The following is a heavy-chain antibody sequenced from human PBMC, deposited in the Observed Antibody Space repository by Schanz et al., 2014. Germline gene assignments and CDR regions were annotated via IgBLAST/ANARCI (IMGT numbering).Heavy chain of an antibody. J-gene: IGHJ4*02. CDR1: GGTFSTYT. CDR2: MNPDSGNT. V-gene: IGHV1-18*01. D-gene: IGHD4-17*01. Sequence: QVQLVQSGAEVKKPGSSVKVSCKASGGTFSTYTISWVRQAPGQGLEWMGWMNPDSGNTGYAQKFQGRVTMTTDTSTSTAYMELRSLRSDDTAVYYCARATTAWPFDLWGQGTLVTVSS. CDR3: ARATTAWPFDL.